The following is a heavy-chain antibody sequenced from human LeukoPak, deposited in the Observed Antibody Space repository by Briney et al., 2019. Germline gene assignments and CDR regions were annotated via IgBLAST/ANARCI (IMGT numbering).Heavy chain of an antibody. CDR2: FDPEDGET. V-gene: IGHV1-24*01. J-gene: IGHJ4*02. CDR1: GYTLTELS. CDR3: VTEEAAAGYFDY. D-gene: IGHD6-13*01. Sequence: GASVKVSCKVSGYTLTELSMHWVRQAPGKGLEWMGGFDPEDGETIYAQKFQGRVTMTEDTSTDTAYMELSSLRSEDTAVYYCVTEEAAAGYFDYWGQGTLVTVSS.